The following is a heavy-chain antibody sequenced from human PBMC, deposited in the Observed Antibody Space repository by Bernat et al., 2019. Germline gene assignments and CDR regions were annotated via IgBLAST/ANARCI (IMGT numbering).Heavy chain of an antibody. CDR3: ARVSLYGAPASAMDV. J-gene: IGHJ6*02. Sequence: QVQLVESGGGVVQPGRSLRLSCEASKFTFSSYGMHWVRQAPGNGLEWVAVIWHDGSNENYADSVKGRFTISRDNSKNTLYLQMNGLRAEDAAVYYCARVSLYGAPASAMDVWGQGTTVTVSS. D-gene: IGHD4-17*01. CDR2: IWHDGSNE. V-gene: IGHV3-33*01. CDR1: KFTFSSYG.